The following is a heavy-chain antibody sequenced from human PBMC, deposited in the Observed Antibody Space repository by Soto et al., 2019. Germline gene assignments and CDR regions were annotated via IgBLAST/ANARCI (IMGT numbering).Heavy chain of an antibody. V-gene: IGHV1-46*01. D-gene: IGHD4-4*01. CDR2: INPSGGST. CDR3: ARGNIGYSNYHLSYYYYGMDV. Sequence: ASVKVSCKASGYTFTSYYMHWVRQAPGQGLEWMGIINPSGGSTSYAQKFQGRVTMTRDTSTSTVYMELSSLRSEDTAVYYCARGNIGYSNYHLSYYYYGMDVWGQGTTVTVSS. CDR1: GYTFTSYY. J-gene: IGHJ6*02.